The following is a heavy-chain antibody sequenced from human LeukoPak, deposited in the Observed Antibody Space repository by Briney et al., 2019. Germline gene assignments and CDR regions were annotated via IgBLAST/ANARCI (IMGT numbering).Heavy chain of an antibody. J-gene: IGHJ4*02. CDR3: AKDRSGSWYTFDS. CDR1: AFTVRGLN. V-gene: IGHV3-30*02. CDR2: IQHDGSTR. Sequence: GSLRVSSAASAFTVRGLNMHWVRQAPGKGLEWVSFIQHDGSTRWYVDSVKGRFIISRDNSKNTLYLHMNSLRIEDTAVYYCAKDRSGSWYTFDSWGQGTLVSVSS. D-gene: IGHD6-13*01.